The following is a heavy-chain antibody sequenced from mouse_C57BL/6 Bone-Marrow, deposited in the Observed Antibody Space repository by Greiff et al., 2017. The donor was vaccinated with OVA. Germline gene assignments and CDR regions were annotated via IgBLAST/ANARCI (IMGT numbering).Heavy chain of an antibody. J-gene: IGHJ4*01. CDR2: IDPETGGT. Sequence: QVQLKQPGAELVKPGASVTLSCKASGYTFTDYEMHWVKQTPVHGLEWIGAIDPETGGTAYNQKFKGKAILTADKSSSTAYMELRSLTSEDSAVYYCTRGYSNYYAMDYWGQGTSVTGSS. D-gene: IGHD2-5*01. CDR3: TRGYSNYYAMDY. CDR1: GYTFTDYE. V-gene: IGHV1-15*01.